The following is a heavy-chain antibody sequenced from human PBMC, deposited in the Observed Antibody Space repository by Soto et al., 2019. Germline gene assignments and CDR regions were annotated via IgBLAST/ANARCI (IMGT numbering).Heavy chain of an antibody. V-gene: IGHV3-30*18. D-gene: IGHD4-17*01. J-gene: IGHJ4*02. CDR1: GFRFSDDG. Sequence: QVQLAESGGGVVQPGRSLRLSCIGSGFRFSDDGMHWVRQAPGKGLEWVAMMSFDGTYKYSADSVKGRFIISRDNSKNTLYLQVNSLRAEDTAVYYCAKDRRDGEYNSVYDFWGQGTLVTVSS. CDR2: MSFDGTYK. CDR3: AKDRRDGEYNSVYDF.